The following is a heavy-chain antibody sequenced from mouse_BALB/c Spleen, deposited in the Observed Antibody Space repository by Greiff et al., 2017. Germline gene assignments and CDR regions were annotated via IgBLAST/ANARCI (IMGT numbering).Heavy chain of an antibody. J-gene: IGHJ1*01. V-gene: IGHV5-17*02. CDR2: ISSGSSTI. D-gene: IGHD2-3*01. CDR1: GFTFSSFG. CDR3: ARTDGYGYFDV. Sequence: DVHLVESGGGLVQPGGSRKLSCAASGFTFSSFGMHWVRQAPEKGLEWVAYISSGSSTIYYADTVKGRFPIARDNPKNTLFLQMTSLRSEDTAMYYCARTDGYGYFDVWGAGTTVTVSS.